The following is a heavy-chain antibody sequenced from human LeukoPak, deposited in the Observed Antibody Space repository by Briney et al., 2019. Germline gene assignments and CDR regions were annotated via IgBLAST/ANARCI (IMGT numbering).Heavy chain of an antibody. CDR3: ARGGMGDYDILTGYYGY. CDR1: GFSLSTSGMC. J-gene: IGHJ4*02. Sequence: SGPTLVNPTQTLTLTCTFSGFSLSTSGMCVSWIRQPPGKGLEWIGYIYYSGSTNYNPSLKSRVTISVDTSKNQFSLKLSSVTAADTAVYYCARGGMGDYDILTGYYGYWGQGTLVTVSS. CDR2: IYYSGST. D-gene: IGHD3-9*01. V-gene: IGHV4-61*08.